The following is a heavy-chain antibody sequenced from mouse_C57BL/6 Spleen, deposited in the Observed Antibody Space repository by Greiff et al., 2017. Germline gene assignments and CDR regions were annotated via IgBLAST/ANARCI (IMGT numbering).Heavy chain of an antibody. D-gene: IGHD2-4*01. J-gene: IGHJ1*03. V-gene: IGHV1-55*01. Sequence: QVQLQQPGAELVKPGASVKMSCKASGYTFTSYWITWVKQRPGQGLEWIGDIYPGSGSTNYNEKFKHKATLSVDTSSSTASMQLSSLTSEDSAVYYCASSPIYYEYDDWYFDVWGTGTTVTVSS. CDR3: ASSPIYYEYDDWYFDV. CDR2: IYPGSGST. CDR1: GYTFTSYW.